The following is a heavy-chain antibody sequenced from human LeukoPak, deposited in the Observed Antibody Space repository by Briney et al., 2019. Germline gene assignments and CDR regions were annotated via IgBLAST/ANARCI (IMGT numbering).Heavy chain of an antibody. D-gene: IGHD1-14*01. CDR2: IYYSGST. CDR3: ARDTPPGDY. Sequence: PSETLSLTCTVSGGSISSYYLSWIRQPPGKGLEWIGYIYYSGSTNYNPSLKSRVTISVDTSKNQFSLKLTSVTAADTAEYYCARDTPPGDYLFQGTLVTVSS. V-gene: IGHV4-59*01. CDR1: GGSISSYY. J-gene: IGHJ4*02.